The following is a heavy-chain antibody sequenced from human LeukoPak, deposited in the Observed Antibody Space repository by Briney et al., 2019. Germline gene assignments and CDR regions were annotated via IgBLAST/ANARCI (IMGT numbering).Heavy chain of an antibody. CDR1: GFTFSSYA. D-gene: IGHD3-3*01. V-gene: IGHV3-23*01. Sequence: GGSLRLSCAASGFTFSSYAMSWVRQAPGKGLEWVSAISGSGGSTYYADSVKGRFTISRDNSKNTLYLQMNSLRAEDTAVYYCAKVPYYDFWSGYDYFDYWGQGTLVTVSS. CDR2: ISGSGGST. J-gene: IGHJ4*02. CDR3: AKVPYYDFWSGYDYFDY.